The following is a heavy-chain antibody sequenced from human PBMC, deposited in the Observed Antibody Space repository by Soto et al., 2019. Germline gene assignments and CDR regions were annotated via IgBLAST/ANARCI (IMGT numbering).Heavy chain of an antibody. J-gene: IGHJ4*02. V-gene: IGHV1-69*06. CDR1: GGTFSSYA. Sequence: SVKVSCKASGGTFSSYAISWVRQAPGQGLEWMGGIIPIFGTANYAQKFQGRVTITADKSTSTAYMELSSLRSEDTAVYYCARVPTPYDYVWGSYPSFYFDYWGQGTLVTVSS. CDR3: ARVPTPYDYVWGSYPSFYFDY. CDR2: IIPIFGTA. D-gene: IGHD3-16*02.